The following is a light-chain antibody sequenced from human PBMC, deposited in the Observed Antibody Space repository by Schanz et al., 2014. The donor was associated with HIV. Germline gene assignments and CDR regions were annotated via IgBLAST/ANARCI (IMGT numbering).Light chain of an antibody. V-gene: IGLV2-8*01. Sequence: QSALTQPPSASGSPGQSVTISCTGTSSDVGGYNYVSWYQQHPGKAPKLMIYEVSERPSGVPDRFSGSKSGNTASLTISGLQAEDEADYYCSSYTSSSTLGVFGGGTKLTVL. J-gene: IGLJ2*01. CDR1: SSDVGGYNY. CDR2: EVS. CDR3: SSYTSSSTLGV.